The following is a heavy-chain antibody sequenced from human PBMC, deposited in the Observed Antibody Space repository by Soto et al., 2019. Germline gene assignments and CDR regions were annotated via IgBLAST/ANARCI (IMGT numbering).Heavy chain of an antibody. CDR1: GGTFSSYA. CDR3: ARGGLHSSGWYGNFDY. V-gene: IGHV1-69*01. D-gene: IGHD6-19*01. Sequence: QVQLVQSGAEVKKPGSSVKVSCKASGGTFSSYAISWVRQAPGQGLEWMGGIIPIFGTANYAQKFQGRVTITADESTRTAYMELSSLRSEATAVYYCARGGLHSSGWYGNFDYWGQGTLVTVSS. CDR2: IIPIFGTA. J-gene: IGHJ4*02.